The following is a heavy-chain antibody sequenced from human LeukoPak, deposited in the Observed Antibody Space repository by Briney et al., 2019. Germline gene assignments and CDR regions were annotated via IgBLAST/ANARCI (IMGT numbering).Heavy chain of an antibody. Sequence: GASVKVSCKASGGSFSSYAISWVRQAPGQGLEWMGRTIPILGIADYAQKFQGRVTITADKSTSTAYMELSSLRSEDTAVYYCARDRSEGEDFDYWGQGTLVTVSS. D-gene: IGHD2-15*01. CDR2: TIPILGIA. CDR1: GGSFSSYA. V-gene: IGHV1-69*04. J-gene: IGHJ4*02. CDR3: ARDRSEGEDFDY.